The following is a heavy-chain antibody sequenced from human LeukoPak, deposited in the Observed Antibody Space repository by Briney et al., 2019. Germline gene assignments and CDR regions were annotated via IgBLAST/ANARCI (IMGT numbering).Heavy chain of an antibody. CDR3: AREGVLWFGEFPIYFDY. V-gene: IGHV3-48*03. D-gene: IGHD3-10*01. Sequence: GGSLRLSCAASGFTFSSYEMNWVRQAPGKGLEWVSYISSSGSTIYYADSVKGIFTISRDNAKNSLYLQMNSLRAEDTAVYYCAREGVLWFGEFPIYFDYWGQGTLVTVSS. J-gene: IGHJ4*02. CDR2: ISSSGSTI. CDR1: GFTFSSYE.